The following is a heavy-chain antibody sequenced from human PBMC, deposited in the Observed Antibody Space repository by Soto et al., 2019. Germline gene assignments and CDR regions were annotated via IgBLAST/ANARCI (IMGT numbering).Heavy chain of an antibody. D-gene: IGHD6-13*01. J-gene: IGHJ4*02. CDR2: IYYSGST. CDR1: GGSISSYY. Sequence: PSETLSLTCTVSGGSISSYYWSWIRQPPGKGLEWIGYIYYSGSTNYNPSLKSRVTISVDTSKNQFSPKLSSVTAADTAVYYCARHKSSRYDYWGQGTQVTVSS. CDR3: ARHKSSRYDY. V-gene: IGHV4-59*08.